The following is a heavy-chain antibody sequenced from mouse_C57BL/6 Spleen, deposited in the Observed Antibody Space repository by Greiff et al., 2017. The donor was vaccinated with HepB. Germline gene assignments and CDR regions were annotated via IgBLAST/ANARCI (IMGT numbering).Heavy chain of an antibody. CDR3: AADGSYDAMDY. Sequence: EVQVVESGGGLVKPGGSLKLSCAASGFTFSDYGMHWVRQAPKKGLEWVAYISSGSSTIYYADTVKGRFTISRDNAKNTRFLQMTSLRSEDTAMYYCAADGSYDAMDYGGQGTSVTVSS. CDR2: ISSGSSTI. V-gene: IGHV5-17*01. D-gene: IGHD2-3*01. CDR1: GFTFSDYG. J-gene: IGHJ4*01.